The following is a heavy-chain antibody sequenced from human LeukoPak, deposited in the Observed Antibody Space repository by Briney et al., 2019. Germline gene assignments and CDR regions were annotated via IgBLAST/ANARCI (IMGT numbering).Heavy chain of an antibody. CDR1: GGSISSSSYY. Sequence: SETPSLTCTVSGGSISSSSYYWGWIRQPPGKGLEWIGSIYYSGSTYYNPSLKSRVTISVDTSKNQFSLKLSSVTAADTAVYYCARHRRYYDSSGYSPDYWGQGTLVTVSS. CDR2: IYYSGST. CDR3: ARHRRYYDSSGYSPDY. V-gene: IGHV4-39*01. J-gene: IGHJ4*02. D-gene: IGHD3-22*01.